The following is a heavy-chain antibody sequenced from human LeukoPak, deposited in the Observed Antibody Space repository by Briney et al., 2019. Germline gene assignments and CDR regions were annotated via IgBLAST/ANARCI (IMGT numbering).Heavy chain of an antibody. V-gene: IGHV3-48*02. Sequence: PGGSLRLSCAASGFTFSTYSMNWVRQAPGKGLEWISYISASSSTTYYADSVKGRFTISRDNAENSLYLQMDSLRDEDTAVYYCARGEPFLTSTWYNWFDPWGQGTLVTVSS. J-gene: IGHJ5*02. CDR2: ISASSSTT. CDR3: ARGEPFLTSTWYNWFDP. CDR1: GFTFSTYS. D-gene: IGHD6-13*01.